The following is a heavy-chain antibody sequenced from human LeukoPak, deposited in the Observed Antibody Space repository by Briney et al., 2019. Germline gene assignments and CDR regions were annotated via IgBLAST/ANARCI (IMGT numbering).Heavy chain of an antibody. D-gene: IGHD3-10*01. J-gene: IGHJ4*02. Sequence: ASVKVSCKASGGTFSSYAISWVRQAPGQGLEWMGGIIPIFGTANYAQKFQGRVTITADESTSTAYMELSSLRSEDTAVYYCARGSNFRGVPFLDYWAQGTLVTVSS. CDR3: ARGSNFRGVPFLDY. V-gene: IGHV1-69*13. CDR2: IIPIFGTA. CDR1: GGTFSSYA.